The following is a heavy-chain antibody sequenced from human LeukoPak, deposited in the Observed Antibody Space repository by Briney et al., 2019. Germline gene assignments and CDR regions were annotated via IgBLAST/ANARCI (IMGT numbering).Heavy chain of an antibody. J-gene: IGHJ6*03. CDR3: ARGYCSSTSCYSHYYYYMDV. CDR1: GGTFSSYA. D-gene: IGHD2-2*02. CDR2: IIPIFGTA. V-gene: IGHV1-69*05. Sequence: SVKVSCKASGGTFSSYAISWVRQAPGQGLEWMGGIIPIFGTANYAQKFQGRVTITTDESTSTAYMELSSLRSEDTAVYYCARGYCSSTSCYSHYYYYMDVWGKGTTVTVSS.